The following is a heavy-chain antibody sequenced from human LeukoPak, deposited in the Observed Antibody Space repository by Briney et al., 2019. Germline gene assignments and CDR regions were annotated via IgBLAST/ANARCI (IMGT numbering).Heavy chain of an antibody. CDR1: GFTFSSYA. CDR3: ASGTYQLLLSWFDP. J-gene: IGHJ5*02. Sequence: GGSLRPSCAASGFTFSSYAMHWVRQAPGKGLEWVAVISYDGSNKYYADSVKGRFTISRDNSKSTLYLQMNSLRAEDTAVYYCASGTYQLLLSWFDPWGQGTLVTVSS. CDR2: ISYDGSNK. D-gene: IGHD2-2*01. V-gene: IGHV3-30*04.